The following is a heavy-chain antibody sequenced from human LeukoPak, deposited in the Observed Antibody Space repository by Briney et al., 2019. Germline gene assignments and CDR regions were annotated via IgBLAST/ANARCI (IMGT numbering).Heavy chain of an antibody. Sequence: GGSLRLSCAASGFTFSSYSMNWIRQAPGKGLEWVSSISSSTSYIYYADSVKGRFTISKDNAKNSLYLQMNSLRAEDTAVYYCARAGGSAVSHSDYWGQGTLVTVSS. CDR1: GFTFSSYS. J-gene: IGHJ4*02. CDR2: ISSSTSYI. D-gene: IGHD3-10*01. V-gene: IGHV3-21*01. CDR3: ARAGGSAVSHSDY.